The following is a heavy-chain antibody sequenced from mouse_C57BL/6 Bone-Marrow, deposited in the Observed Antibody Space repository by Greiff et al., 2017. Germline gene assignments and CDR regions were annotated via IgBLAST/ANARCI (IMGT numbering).Heavy chain of an antibody. CDR3: ARYGNFYFDY. J-gene: IGHJ2*01. CDR2: IHPNSGST. D-gene: IGHD2-1*01. CDR1: GYTFTSYW. Sequence: VQLQQSGAELVKPGASVKLSCKASGYTFTSYWMHWVKQRPGQGLEWIGMIHPNSGSTNYNENFKSKATLTVDKSSSTAYMQLSSLTSEDSAVYYCARYGNFYFDYWGQGTTLTVSS. V-gene: IGHV1-64*01.